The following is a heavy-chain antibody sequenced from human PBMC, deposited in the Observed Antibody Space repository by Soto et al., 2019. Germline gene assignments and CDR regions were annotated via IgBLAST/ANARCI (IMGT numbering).Heavy chain of an antibody. D-gene: IGHD5-18*01. Sequence: SVKVSCKASGGTFSGYAISWVRQAPGQGLEWMGGIIPIFGTANYAQKFQGRVTITADESTSTAYMELSSLRSEDTAVYYCARDRPGYSYGIAFDYWGQGTLVTVSS. V-gene: IGHV1-69*13. CDR1: GGTFSGYA. CDR3: ARDRPGYSYGIAFDY. J-gene: IGHJ4*02. CDR2: IIPIFGTA.